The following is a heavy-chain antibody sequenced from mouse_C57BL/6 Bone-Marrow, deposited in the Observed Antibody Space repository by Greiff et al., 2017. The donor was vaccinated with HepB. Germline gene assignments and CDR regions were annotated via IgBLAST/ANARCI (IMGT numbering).Heavy chain of an antibody. V-gene: IGHV1-82*01. D-gene: IGHD2-5*01. Sequence: VQLQQSGPELVKPGASVKISCKASGYAFSSSWMNWVKQRPGKGLEWIGRIYPGDGDTNYNGKFKGKAKLTADKSSSTAYMQLSSLTSEDSAVYFCASYYSNSSWFAYWGQGTLVTVSA. J-gene: IGHJ3*01. CDR2: IYPGDGDT. CDR1: GYAFSSSW. CDR3: ASYYSNSSWFAY.